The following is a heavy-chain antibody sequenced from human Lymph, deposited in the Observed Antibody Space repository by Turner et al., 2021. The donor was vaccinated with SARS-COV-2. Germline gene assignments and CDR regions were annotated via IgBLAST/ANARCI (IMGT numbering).Heavy chain of an antibody. CDR1: GFTFSSYA. J-gene: IGHJ4*02. CDR2: ISYDGSNK. Sequence: QVQLVESGGGVVQPGRSLRLSCAASGFTFSSYAMLWVRQDPGKGLEWVAVISYDGSNKYYADSVKGRFTISRDNSKNTLYLQMNSLRAEHTAVYYCARDFVAVTGPFDYWGQGTLVTVSS. CDR3: ARDFVAVTGPFDY. D-gene: IGHD6-19*01. V-gene: IGHV3-30-3*01.